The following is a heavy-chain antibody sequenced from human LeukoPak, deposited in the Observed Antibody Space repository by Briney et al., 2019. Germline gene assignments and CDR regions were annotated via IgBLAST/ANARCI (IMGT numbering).Heavy chain of an antibody. Sequence: PSETLSLTCTVPGYSISSGYYWGWIRQPPGKGLEWIGSIYHTGSTYYNPSLKSRVTISVDTSKNQFSLKLSSVTAADTAVYYCARAPIQYHIDYWGQGTLVTVSS. CDR3: ARAPIQYHIDY. CDR2: IYHTGST. CDR1: GYSISSGYY. J-gene: IGHJ4*02. D-gene: IGHD2-2*01. V-gene: IGHV4-38-2*02.